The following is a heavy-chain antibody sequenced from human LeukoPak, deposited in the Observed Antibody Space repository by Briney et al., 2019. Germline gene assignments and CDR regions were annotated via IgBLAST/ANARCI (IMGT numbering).Heavy chain of an antibody. D-gene: IGHD6-13*01. CDR1: GASISSYY. V-gene: IGHV4-59*01. CDR2: IYNSGNT. Sequence: SETLSLTCTVSGASISSYYWTWIRQPPGKGLEWIGYIYNSGNTNYNPSLKSRVTISVDTSKNQFSLKLSSVTATDTAVYYCARAQNYGSSWGYWGQGTLVTVSS. CDR3: ARAQNYGSSWGY. J-gene: IGHJ4*02.